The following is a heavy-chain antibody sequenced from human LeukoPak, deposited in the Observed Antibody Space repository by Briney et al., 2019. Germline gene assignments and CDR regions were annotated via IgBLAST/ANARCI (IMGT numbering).Heavy chain of an antibody. V-gene: IGHV4-30-4*01. Sequence: SRTLSLTCTVSGGSISSGDYYWRWLRQPPGKGLECIGYIYYSGSTYYNPALKSRVTISVDTSKNQFCLKLSSVTAADTAVYYGARVRGGDKPFDYWGQGTLATVSS. CDR3: ARVRGGDKPFDY. CDR2: IYYSGST. CDR1: GGSISSGDYY. J-gene: IGHJ4*02. D-gene: IGHD2-21*02.